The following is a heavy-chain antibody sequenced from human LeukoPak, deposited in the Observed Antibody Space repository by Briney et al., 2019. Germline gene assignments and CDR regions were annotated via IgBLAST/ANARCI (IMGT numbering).Heavy chain of an antibody. V-gene: IGHV1-18*01. CDR3: ARDGANYDFWSGYHLVPPHFDY. CDR2: ISAYNGNT. CDR1: GYTFTSYG. J-gene: IGHJ4*02. D-gene: IGHD3-3*01. Sequence: ASVKVSCKASGYTFTSYGISWVRQAPGQGLEWMGWISAYNGNTNYAQKLQGRVTMTTDTSTSTAYMELRSLRSDDTAVYYCARDGANYDFWSGYHLVPPHFDYWGQGTLVTVSS.